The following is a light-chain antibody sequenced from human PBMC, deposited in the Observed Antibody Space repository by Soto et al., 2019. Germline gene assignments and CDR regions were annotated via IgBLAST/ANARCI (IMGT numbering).Light chain of an antibody. CDR3: QVWDDDSDHHV. J-gene: IGLJ1*01. CDR1: NLGSKS. CDR2: DDG. Sequence: YELTQPPSVSVAPGQTARITCGGDNLGSKSVHWYQQKPGQAPVLVVYDDGDRPSGIPERFSGSNSGNTATLTISRVGAGDEADYYCQVWDDDSDHHVFGTGTKVTVL. V-gene: IGLV3-21*02.